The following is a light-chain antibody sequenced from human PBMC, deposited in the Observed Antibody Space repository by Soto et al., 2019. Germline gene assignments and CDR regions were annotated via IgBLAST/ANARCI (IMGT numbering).Light chain of an antibody. CDR2: GIS. CDR1: HTISSSY. V-gene: IGKV3-20*01. J-gene: IGKJ1*01. Sequence: EIVLTQSPGTLSLSPGERATLSCRASHTISSSYLAWYQQKPGQAPRLLMYGISRRATGIPDRFSGSGSGTDFTLTISRLEAEDFAVYFCYQYDSSPWTFGQGTKVDIK. CDR3: YQYDSSPWT.